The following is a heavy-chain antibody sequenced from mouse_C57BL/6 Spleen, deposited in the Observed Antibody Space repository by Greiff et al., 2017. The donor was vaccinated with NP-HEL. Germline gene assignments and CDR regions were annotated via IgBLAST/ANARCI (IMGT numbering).Heavy chain of an antibody. CDR1: GYAFSSSW. D-gene: IGHD3-3*01. Sequence: QVQLQQSGPELVKPGASVKISCKASGYAFSSSWMNWVKQRPGKGLEWIGRIYPGDGATNYNGKFKGKATLTADKSSRTAYRQLSSLTSEDSAVYFCAREGLGGMDYWGQGTSVTVSS. CDR3: AREGLGGMDY. CDR2: IYPGDGAT. V-gene: IGHV1-82*01. J-gene: IGHJ4*01.